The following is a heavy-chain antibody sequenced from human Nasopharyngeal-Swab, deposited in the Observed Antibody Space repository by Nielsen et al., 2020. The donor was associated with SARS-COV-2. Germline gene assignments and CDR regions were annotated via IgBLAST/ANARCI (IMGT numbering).Heavy chain of an antibody. V-gene: IGHV3-23*03. CDR2: IHSDPSNT. Sequence: GESLKISCAASGFTFSSYAMSWVRQAPGKGLEWVSVIHSDPSNTYYVDSVKGRFTISRDNSKKTLFLQMDSLRVEDTAVYYCAKDSGAGFCSGGTCFPTNHWGQGTLVTVPS. CDR1: GFTFSSYA. D-gene: IGHD2-15*01. CDR3: AKDSGAGFCSGGTCFPTNH. J-gene: IGHJ5*02.